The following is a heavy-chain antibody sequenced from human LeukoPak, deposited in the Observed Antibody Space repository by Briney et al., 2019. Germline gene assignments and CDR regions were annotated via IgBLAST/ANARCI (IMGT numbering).Heavy chain of an antibody. CDR2: IYYSGST. V-gene: IGHV4-39*07. CDR3: ARGLGYYGSGSYSDY. J-gene: IGHJ4*02. Sequence: SETLSLTCTVSGGSISSSSYYWGRIRKPPGKGLEWFGSIYYSGSTYYNPSLKSRVTISVDTSKNQFSLKLSSVTAADTAVYYCARGLGYYGSGSYSDYWGQGTLVTVSS. D-gene: IGHD3-10*01. CDR1: GGSISSSSYY.